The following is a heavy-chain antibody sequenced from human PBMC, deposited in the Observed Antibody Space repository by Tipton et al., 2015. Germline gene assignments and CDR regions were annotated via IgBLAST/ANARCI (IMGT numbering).Heavy chain of an antibody. CDR2: FYFGGSI. Sequence: TLSLTCTVSGVSNSSGANYWNWIRQPPGTGLEWIGSFYFGGSIYFNPSLKSRASISVDTSKNQFSLKLTSVTAADTATYFCVHTIGGGGSDYGYVDYWGQGAQVTVSS. V-gene: IGHV4-39*01. J-gene: IGHJ4*02. CDR1: GVSNSSGANY. D-gene: IGHD4/OR15-4a*01. CDR3: VHTIGGGGSDYGYVDY.